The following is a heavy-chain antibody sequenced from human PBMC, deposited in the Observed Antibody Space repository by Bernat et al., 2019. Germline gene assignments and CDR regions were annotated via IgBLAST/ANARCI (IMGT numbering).Heavy chain of an antibody. Sequence: QLQLQESGPGLVKPAETLSLTCTVSSGSISSTSYYWGWIRQPPGKGLEWIGSIYHSGSTNYNPSLKSRVTISVDKSKNQFSLKLSSVTAADTAVYYCARGTYYYGSGSYLYYFDYWGQGTLVTVSS. CDR3: ARGTYYYGSGSYLYYFDY. CDR1: SGSISSTSYY. J-gene: IGHJ4*02. CDR2: IYHSGST. V-gene: IGHV4-39*07. D-gene: IGHD3-10*01.